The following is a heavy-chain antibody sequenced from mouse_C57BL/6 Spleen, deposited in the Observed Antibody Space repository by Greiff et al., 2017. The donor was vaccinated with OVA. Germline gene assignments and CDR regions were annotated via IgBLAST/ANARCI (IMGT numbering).Heavy chain of an antibody. CDR1: GFTFSDYG. J-gene: IGHJ4*01. D-gene: IGHD2-1*01. CDR2: ISSGSSTI. CDR3: AGQNQTTIYRYAMDY. Sequence: EVHLVESGGGLVKPGGSLKLSCAASGFTFSDYGMHWVRQAPEKGLEWVAYISSGSSTIYYADTVKGRFTISRDNTKNTLFLQMTSLKSEDTAMYYSAGQNQTTIYRYAMDYWGQGTSVTVSS. V-gene: IGHV5-17*01.